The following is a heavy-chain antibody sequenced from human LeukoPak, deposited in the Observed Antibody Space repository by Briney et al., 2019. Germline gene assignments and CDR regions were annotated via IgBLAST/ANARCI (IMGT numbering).Heavy chain of an antibody. CDR3: ASGGAFSGEH. CDR2: IHPEGNEK. CDR1: GFTFGDFW. J-gene: IGHJ1*01. D-gene: IGHD3-10*01. Sequence: GGSLRLSCAVSGFTFGDFWMSWVRQAPGRWLEWVANIHPEGNEKYHVESVKGRFTISRDNAKNSLFLQMNGLRVEDTAVYYCASGGAFSGEHWGQGTLVTVSS. V-gene: IGHV3-7*01.